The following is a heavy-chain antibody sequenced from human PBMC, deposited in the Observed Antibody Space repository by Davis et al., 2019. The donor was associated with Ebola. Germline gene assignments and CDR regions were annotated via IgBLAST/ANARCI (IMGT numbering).Heavy chain of an antibody. V-gene: IGHV3-23*01. Sequence: GESLKIPCAAPGFTFSSYAMSRVRQAPGKGLEWVSSPSGSGGSTYDTDSVKGRFTNSRENSKNTLYLQMDSLRAEDTAVYYCAKVLYCSSSTCHEGGWFGPWGQGTLVTVSS. CDR1: GFTFSSYA. J-gene: IGHJ5*02. D-gene: IGHD2-2*01. CDR2: PSGSGGST. CDR3: AKVLYCSSSTCHEGGWFGP.